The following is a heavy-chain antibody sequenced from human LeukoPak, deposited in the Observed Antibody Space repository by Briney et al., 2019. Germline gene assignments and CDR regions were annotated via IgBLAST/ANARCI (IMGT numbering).Heavy chain of an antibody. J-gene: IGHJ4*02. Sequence: PGGSLRLSCVASGFTFSTSGIHWVRQSPGKGLDWVAFIRNDGNKKNYADSVKGRFTISRDNSKNTLYLQMGSLSAEDTAVYYCVKVDTWGQGTLVTVSS. CDR1: GFTFSTSG. V-gene: IGHV3-30*02. D-gene: IGHD5-18*01. CDR2: IRNDGNKK. CDR3: VKVDT.